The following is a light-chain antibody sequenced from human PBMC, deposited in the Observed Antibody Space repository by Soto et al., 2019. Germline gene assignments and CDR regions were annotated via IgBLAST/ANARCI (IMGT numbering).Light chain of an antibody. CDR2: EGS. Sequence: QSALTQPASVSGSPGQSITISCTGVSSDVGSYNLVSWYQQHPGKAPKLMIYEGSKRPSGVSNRFSGSKSGNTASLTISGVQAEDEADYYCCSYAGSSILVFGGGTKPPS. J-gene: IGLJ2*01. V-gene: IGLV2-23*01. CDR1: SSDVGSYNL. CDR3: CSYAGSSILV.